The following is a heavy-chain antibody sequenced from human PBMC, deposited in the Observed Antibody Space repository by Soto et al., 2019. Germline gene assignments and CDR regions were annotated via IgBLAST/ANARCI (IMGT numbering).Heavy chain of an antibody. CDR1: GDSISSGTYY. J-gene: IGHJ4*02. Sequence: QVQLQESGPGLVKPSQTLSLTCAVSGDSISSGTYYWSWIRQHPGKGLEWIGYIYFTGSTYYTPTLKSRVTMSVDTAKNKFSLKLSSVTAADTAVYYCARDSPFYYDTSGYQSLGGYYFDYWGQGTLVTVSS. D-gene: IGHD3-22*01. CDR3: ARDSPFYYDTSGYQSLGGYYFDY. V-gene: IGHV4-31*11. CDR2: IYFTGST.